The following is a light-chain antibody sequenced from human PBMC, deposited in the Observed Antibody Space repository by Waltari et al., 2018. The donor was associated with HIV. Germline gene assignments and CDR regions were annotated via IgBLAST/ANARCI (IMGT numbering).Light chain of an antibody. CDR3: TSYTSSSSFV. CDR1: SRDFDNYNR. CDR2: EVS. J-gene: IGLJ1*01. V-gene: IGLV2-18*02. Sequence: QSALTQVPSVSGSPGQSVTIPCTGTSRDFDNYNRVSWYQQPPNTAPKLIIYEVSFRASGLPERFPGSMSGNTASLTISGLQAEDEADYFCTSYTSSSSFVFGTGTKVIVL.